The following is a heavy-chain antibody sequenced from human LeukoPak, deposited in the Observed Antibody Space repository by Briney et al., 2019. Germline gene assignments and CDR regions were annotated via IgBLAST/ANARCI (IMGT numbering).Heavy chain of an antibody. D-gene: IGHD6-19*01. CDR1: GGSISSYY. V-gene: IGHV4-59*01. CDR3: ARDLLRSSGWYQDAFDI. CDR2: IYYSGST. Sequence: PSETLSLTCTVSGGSISSYYWSWIRQPPGEGLEWIGYIYYSGSTNYNPPLKSRVTISVDTSKNQFSLKLSSVTAADTAVYYCARDLLRSSGWYQDAFDIWGQGTMVTVSS. J-gene: IGHJ3*02.